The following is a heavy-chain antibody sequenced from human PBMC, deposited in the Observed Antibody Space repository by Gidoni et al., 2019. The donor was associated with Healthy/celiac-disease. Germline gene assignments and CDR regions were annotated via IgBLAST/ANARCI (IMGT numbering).Heavy chain of an antibody. CDR3: ARKGAAPVYGIDV. CDR2: IYYSGST. V-gene: IGHV4-31*03. D-gene: IGHD6-25*01. Sequence: QVPLQESGPGLVKPSQTLSLTCTVSGGSICSGGYDWSWIRQHPGKGLAWIGYIYYSGSTYYNPSLKGRVTISVDTSKNQFSLKLSSVTAADTAVYYCARKGAAPVYGIDVWGQGTTVTVSS. CDR1: GGSICSGGYD. J-gene: IGHJ6*02.